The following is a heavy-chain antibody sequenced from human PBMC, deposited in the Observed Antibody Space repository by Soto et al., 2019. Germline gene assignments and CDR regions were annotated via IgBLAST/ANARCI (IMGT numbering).Heavy chain of an antibody. J-gene: IGHJ6*02. D-gene: IGHD6-13*01. Sequence: LSLTCAVSGGSISSSNWWSWVRQAPGKGLEWVAVISYDGSNKYYADSVKGRFTISRDNAKNTLYLQMNSLRAEDTAVYYCASSWQQNGMDVWGQGTTVTVSS. CDR2: ISYDGSNK. CDR1: GGSISSSN. CDR3: ASSWQQNGMDV. V-gene: IGHV3-30-3*01.